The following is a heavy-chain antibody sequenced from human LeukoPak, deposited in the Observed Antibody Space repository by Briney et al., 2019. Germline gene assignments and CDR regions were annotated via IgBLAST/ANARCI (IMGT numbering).Heavy chain of an antibody. CDR1: GGTFSSYA. V-gene: IGHV1-69*05. D-gene: IGHD3-10*01. CDR2: IIPIFGTA. Sequence: SVNVSCKASGGTFSSYAISWVRQAPGQGLEWMGGIIPIFGTANYAQKFQGRVTTTTDESTSTAYMELSRLRSEDTAVYYCARDGSGSDCFDYWGQGTLVTDS. CDR3: ARDGSGSDCFDY. J-gene: IGHJ4*02.